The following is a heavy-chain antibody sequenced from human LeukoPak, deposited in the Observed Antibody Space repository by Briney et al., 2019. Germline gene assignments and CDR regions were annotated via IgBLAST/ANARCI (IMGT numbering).Heavy chain of an antibody. Sequence: GGSLRLSCAASGFTFSSYAMSWVRQTPGKGLEWVSSFSGSGTSTYYADSVKGRFTISRYNSKNMLYLQMNSLRAEDTAVYYCAKGLSTTIVTPLGCWGQGTLVTVSS. D-gene: IGHD5-18*01. V-gene: IGHV3-23*01. J-gene: IGHJ4*02. CDR2: FSGSGTST. CDR1: GFTFSSYA. CDR3: AKGLSTTIVTPLGC.